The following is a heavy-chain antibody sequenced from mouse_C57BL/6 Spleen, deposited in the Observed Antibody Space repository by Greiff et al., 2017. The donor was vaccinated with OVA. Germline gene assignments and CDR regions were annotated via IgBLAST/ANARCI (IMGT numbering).Heavy chain of an antibody. Sequence: VQLQQSGAELVKPGASVKISCKASGYAFSSYWMNWVKQRPGKGLEWIGQIYPGDGDTNYNGKFKGKATLTADKSSSTAYMQLSSLTSEDSAVYFCARSGDYDLFDYWGQGTTLTVSS. CDR2: IYPGDGDT. V-gene: IGHV1-80*01. J-gene: IGHJ2*01. CDR1: GYAFSSYW. CDR3: ARSGDYDLFDY. D-gene: IGHD2-4*01.